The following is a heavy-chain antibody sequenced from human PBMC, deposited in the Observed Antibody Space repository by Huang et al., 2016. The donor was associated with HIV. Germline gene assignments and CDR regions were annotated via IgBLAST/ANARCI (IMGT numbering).Heavy chain of an antibody. D-gene: IGHD5-18*01. CDR2: ISSSCTPI. V-gene: IGHV3-21*01. J-gene: IGHJ3*02. CDR3: VRDLKDTLSSIDVFDM. Sequence: EVRLTESGGGLVKPGGSLRLSCDASGFSLKSYNVNWVRRGRGGGIGGVSSISSSCTPIYYTNSMRRRFVISRDNDRNSLYLQMNRLRPEETAIYYCVRDLKDTLSSIDVFDMWGQGTLVTVSS. CDR1: GFSLKSYN.